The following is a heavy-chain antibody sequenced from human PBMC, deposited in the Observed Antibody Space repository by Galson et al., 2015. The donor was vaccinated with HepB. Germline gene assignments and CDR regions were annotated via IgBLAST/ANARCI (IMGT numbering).Heavy chain of an antibody. D-gene: IGHD5-12*01. CDR3: AREPRRYSGYDLRSNWFDP. CDR2: ISAYNGNT. CDR1: GYTFTSYG. Sequence: SVKVSCKASGYTFTSYGISWVRQAPGQGLEWMGWISAYNGNTNYAQKLQGRATMTTDTSTSTAYMELRSLRSDDTAVYYCAREPRRYSGYDLRSNWFDPWGQGTLVTVSS. V-gene: IGHV1-18*01. J-gene: IGHJ5*02.